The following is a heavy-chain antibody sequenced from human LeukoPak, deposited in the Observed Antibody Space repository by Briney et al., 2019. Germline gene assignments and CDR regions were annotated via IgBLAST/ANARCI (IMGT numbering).Heavy chain of an antibody. D-gene: IGHD2-15*01. J-gene: IGHJ5*02. CDR2: MNPNSGNT. CDR3: ARGIDCSGGSCYSGWFDP. V-gene: IGHV1-8*01. CDR1: GYTFTSYD. Sequence: GASVKVSCKASGYTFTSYDINWVRQATGQGLEWMGWMNPNSGNTGYAQKFQGRVTMTKNTSISTAYMELSSLRSEDTAVYYCARGIDCSGGSCYSGWFDPWGQGTLVTVSS.